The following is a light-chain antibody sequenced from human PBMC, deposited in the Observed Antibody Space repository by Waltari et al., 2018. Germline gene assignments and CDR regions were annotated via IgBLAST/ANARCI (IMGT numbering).Light chain of an antibody. CDR2: AAT. J-gene: IGKJ4*01. Sequence: DIQLTQSPSSLSASLGESVTITCRASQAINIYLGWFQQKPGKAPQSQIDAATSLQSGVPSKFSGSGSGTDFTLTIDSLQPEDFATYYCQQYKSFPLTFGGGTKVEIK. CDR1: QAINIY. V-gene: IGKV1-16*02. CDR3: QQYKSFPLT.